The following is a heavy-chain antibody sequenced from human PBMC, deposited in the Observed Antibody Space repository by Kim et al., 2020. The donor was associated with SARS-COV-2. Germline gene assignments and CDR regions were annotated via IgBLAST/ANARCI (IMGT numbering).Heavy chain of an antibody. CDR2: IRSKTYGATI. CDR3: TRGRWELPH. Sequence: GGSLRLSCTASGFTFSDYAMTWVRQAPGKGLEWVGCIRSKTYGATIEYAASVEGRFTISRDDSKSIVYLQMNSLNTEDTAVYYCTRGRWELPHWGQGTL. CDR1: GFTFSDYA. V-gene: IGHV3-49*04. D-gene: IGHD1-26*01. J-gene: IGHJ1*01.